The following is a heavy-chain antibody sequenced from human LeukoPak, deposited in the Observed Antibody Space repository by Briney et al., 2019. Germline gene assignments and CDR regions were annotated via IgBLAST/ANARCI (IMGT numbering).Heavy chain of an antibody. CDR2: INWNGGST. CDR1: GFTFDDYG. D-gene: IGHD2-2*02. J-gene: IGHJ3*02. Sequence: PGGSLRLSCAASGFTFDDYGMSWVRQAPGKGLEWVSGINWNGGSTGYADSVKGRFTISRDNAKNSLYLQMNSLRAGDTALYYCARSKGDCSSTSCYRNAFDIWGQGTMVTVSS. V-gene: IGHV3-20*04. CDR3: ARSKGDCSSTSCYRNAFDI.